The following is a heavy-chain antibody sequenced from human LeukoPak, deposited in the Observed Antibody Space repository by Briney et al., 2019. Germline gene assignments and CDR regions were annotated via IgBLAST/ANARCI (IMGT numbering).Heavy chain of an antibody. CDR1: GGSFSGYY. J-gene: IGHJ4*02. D-gene: IGHD4-17*01. V-gene: IGHV4-34*01. CDR3: ARGPLGDYGVKLDY. Sequence: KTSETLSLTCAVYGGSFSGYYWSWIRQPPGKGLEWIGEINHSGSTNYNPSLKSRVTISVDTSKNQFSLKLSSVTAADTAVYYCARGPLGDYGVKLDYWGQGTLVTVSS. CDR2: INHSGST.